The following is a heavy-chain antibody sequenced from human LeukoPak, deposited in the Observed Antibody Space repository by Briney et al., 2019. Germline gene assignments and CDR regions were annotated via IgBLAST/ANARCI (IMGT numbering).Heavy chain of an antibody. J-gene: IGHJ6*03. CDR3: ARSPHRTGRNWKPYYYYMDV. V-gene: IGHV1-8*03. D-gene: IGHD1-20*01. CDR1: GYTFTSYD. CDR2: MNPNSGNT. Sequence: ASVKVSCKASGYTFTSYDINWVRQATGQGLEWMGWMNPNSGNTGYAQKFQGRVTITRNTSISTAYMELSSLRSEDTAVYYCARSPHRTGRNWKPYYYYMDVWGKGTTVTVSS.